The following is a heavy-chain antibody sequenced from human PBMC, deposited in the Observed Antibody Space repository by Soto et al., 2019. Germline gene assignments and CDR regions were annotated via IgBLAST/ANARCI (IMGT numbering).Heavy chain of an antibody. CDR3: AREKSRYYYDSSGYYLDP. Sequence: SETLSLTCAVYGGSFSGYYWSWIRQPPGKGLEWIGEINHSGSTNYNPSLKSRVTISVDTSKNQFSLKLSSVTAADTAVYYCAREKSRYYYDSSGYYLDPWGQGTLVTVSS. CDR2: INHSGST. V-gene: IGHV4-34*01. CDR1: GGSFSGYY. J-gene: IGHJ5*02. D-gene: IGHD3-22*01.